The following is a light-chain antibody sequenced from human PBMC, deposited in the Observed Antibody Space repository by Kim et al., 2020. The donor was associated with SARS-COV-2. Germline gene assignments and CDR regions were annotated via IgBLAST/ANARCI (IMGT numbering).Light chain of an antibody. Sequence: ALGKTVRITCQGDSLRNYYASWYQQKPGQAPVLVIYGENNRPSGIPDRFSGSSSGNTASLTITGAQAEDEADYYCNSRDISANHYVFGAGTKVTVL. V-gene: IGLV3-19*01. CDR2: GEN. J-gene: IGLJ1*01. CDR1: SLRNYY. CDR3: NSRDISANHYV.